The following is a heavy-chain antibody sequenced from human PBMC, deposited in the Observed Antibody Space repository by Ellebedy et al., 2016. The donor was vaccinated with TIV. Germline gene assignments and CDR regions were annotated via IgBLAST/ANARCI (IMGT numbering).Heavy chain of an antibody. V-gene: IGHV4-59*01. Sequence: SETLSLTCTVSGDSISSNYWSWIRQPPGKGLEWIGFIYYSGSTNYNPSLKSRVTISVDTSKNQFSLKLRSVTAADTAVYYCARGGAYDLDYWGQGALVTVSS. CDR1: GDSISSNY. CDR2: IYYSGST. D-gene: IGHD5-12*01. CDR3: ARGGAYDLDY. J-gene: IGHJ4*02.